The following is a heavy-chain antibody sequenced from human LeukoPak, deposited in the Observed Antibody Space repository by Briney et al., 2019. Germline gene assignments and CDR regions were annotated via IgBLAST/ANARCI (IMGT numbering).Heavy chain of an antibody. J-gene: IGHJ6*02. CDR2: IIPILGIA. Sequence: ASVKVSCKASGGTFSSYAISWVRQAPGQGLEWMGRIIPILGIANYAQKFQGRVTITADKSTSTAYMELSSLRSEDTAVYYCARDCSGGSCYYYYGMDVWGQGTTGTVSS. V-gene: IGHV1-69*04. CDR3: ARDCSGGSCYYYYGMDV. CDR1: GGTFSSYA. D-gene: IGHD2-15*01.